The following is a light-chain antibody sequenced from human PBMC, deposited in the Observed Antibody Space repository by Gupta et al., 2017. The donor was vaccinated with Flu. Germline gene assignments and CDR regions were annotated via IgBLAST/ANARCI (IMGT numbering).Light chain of an antibody. J-gene: IGLJ2*01. CDR1: SSDIGGYNY. Sequence: QSALTQPASVSGSPGQSITISCTGTSSDIGGYNYVSWYQQHPGKAPKLMILEVSNRPSGVSTRVAGSKSGNTASRTISGLKAEDEAEDDCRSYTNTNTRVLFGGGTKLTVL. CDR2: EVS. CDR3: RSYTNTNTRVL. V-gene: IGLV2-14*01.